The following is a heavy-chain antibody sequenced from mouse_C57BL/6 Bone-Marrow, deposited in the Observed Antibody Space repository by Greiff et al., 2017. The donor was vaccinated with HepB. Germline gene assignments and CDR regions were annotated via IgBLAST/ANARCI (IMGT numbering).Heavy chain of an antibody. CDR3: ARFGGRSMDY. J-gene: IGHJ4*01. CDR2: ISNLAYSI. Sequence: EVKVVESGGGLVQPGGSLKLSCAASGFTFSDYGMAWVRQAPRKGLEWVAFISNLAYSIYYADTVTGRFTISRENAKNTLYLRMSSLRSEDTAMYYCARFGGRSMDYWGQGTSVTVSS. V-gene: IGHV5-15*01. CDR1: GFTFSDYG.